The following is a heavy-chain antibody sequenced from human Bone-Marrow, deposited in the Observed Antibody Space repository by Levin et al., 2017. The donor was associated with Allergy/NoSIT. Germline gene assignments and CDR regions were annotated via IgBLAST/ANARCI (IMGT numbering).Heavy chain of an antibody. CDR2: IYYSGST. CDR1: GGSISSYY. Sequence: SQTLSLTCTVSGGSISSYYWSWIRQPPGKGLEWIGYIYYSGSTNYNPSLKSRVTISVDTSKNQFSLKLSSVTAADTAVYYCAREEYRGAFDIWGQGTMVTVSS. D-gene: IGHD2/OR15-2a*01. J-gene: IGHJ3*02. V-gene: IGHV4-59*01. CDR3: AREEYRGAFDI.